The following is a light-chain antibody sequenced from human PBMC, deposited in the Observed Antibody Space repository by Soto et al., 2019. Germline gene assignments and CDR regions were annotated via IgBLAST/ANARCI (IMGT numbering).Light chain of an antibody. Sequence: DIQMTQSPSSLSASVGDRVTITCRASQSISSYLNWYQQKPGKAPKLLIYAASSLQCGVPSRFSGSVSGTDFTRTISTLQPEDFATYYGQRSYSIPSFGPGTKVDIK. J-gene: IGKJ3*01. CDR1: QSISSY. V-gene: IGKV1-39*01. CDR2: AAS. CDR3: QRSYSIPS.